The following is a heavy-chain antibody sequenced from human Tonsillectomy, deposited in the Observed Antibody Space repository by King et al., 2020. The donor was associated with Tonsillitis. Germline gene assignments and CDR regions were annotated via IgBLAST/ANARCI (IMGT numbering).Heavy chain of an antibody. CDR3: AKDRDSGIRAYYMDV. Sequence: VQPVESGGGLVQPGRSLRLSCAATGFDLDDYAMHWVRQVPGKGLEWISGISWNRGTRAYADSVKGRFTMSRDNAKNSLYLQMNSLRPEDTALYYCAKDRDSGIRAYYMDVWGKGTTVTVSS. CDR1: GFDLDDYA. J-gene: IGHJ6*03. V-gene: IGHV3-9*01. CDR2: ISWNRGTR. D-gene: IGHD3-10*01.